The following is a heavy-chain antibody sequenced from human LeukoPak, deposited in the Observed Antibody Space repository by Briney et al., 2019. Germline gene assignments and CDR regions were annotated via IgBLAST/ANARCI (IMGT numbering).Heavy chain of an antibody. V-gene: IGHV3-7*01. CDR1: GFTFSSYW. CDR2: IKQDGSEK. J-gene: IGHJ6*02. D-gene: IGHD1-14*01. Sequence: GGSLRLSCAASGFTFSSYWMSRVRQAPGKGPEWVANIKQDGSEKYYVDSVKGRFTISRDNAKNSLYLQMNSLRAEDTAVYYCAREAAGHYPFYYYYGMDVWGQGTTVTVSS. CDR3: AREAAGHYPFYYYYGMDV.